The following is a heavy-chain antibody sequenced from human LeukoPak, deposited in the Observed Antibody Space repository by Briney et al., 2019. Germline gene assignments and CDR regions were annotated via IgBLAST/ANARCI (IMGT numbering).Heavy chain of an antibody. CDR1: GFTFSNYW. D-gene: IGHD4-17*01. CDR2: IKTDGTIT. V-gene: IGHV3-74*01. J-gene: IGHJ4*02. CDR3: ARDRTTVTVFDY. Sequence: GGSLRLSCVASGFTFSNYWMRWVRQAPGKGLEWVSRIKTDGTITSSADSVEGRFTISRDNAKNTLYLQMNSLRAEDTAVYYCARDRTTVTVFDYWGQGILVTVSS.